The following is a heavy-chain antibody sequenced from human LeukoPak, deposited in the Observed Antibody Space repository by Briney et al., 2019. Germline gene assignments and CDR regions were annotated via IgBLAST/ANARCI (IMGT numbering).Heavy chain of an antibody. Sequence: GGSLRLSCAASEFTFSNYAMHWVRQTPGKGLEWVAVISYDGSNKYYADSVKGRFTISRDNSKNTLYLQMNSLRGEDTATYYCAKSPWYSSAWYRGGMDVWGQGTTVTV. V-gene: IGHV3-30-3*01. CDR2: ISYDGSNK. CDR1: EFTFSNYA. D-gene: IGHD6-19*01. J-gene: IGHJ6*02. CDR3: AKSPWYSSAWYRGGMDV.